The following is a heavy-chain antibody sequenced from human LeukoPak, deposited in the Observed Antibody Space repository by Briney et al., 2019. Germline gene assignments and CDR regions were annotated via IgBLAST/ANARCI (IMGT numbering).Heavy chain of an antibody. Sequence: ASVKVSCKASGYTFTSYAMHWVRQAPGQRLEWMGWINAGNGNTKYSQKLQGRVTMTTDTSTSTAYMELRSLRSDDTAVYYCARDVGPLGYYYYGMDVWGQGTTVTVSS. CDR3: ARDVGPLGYYYYGMDV. CDR1: GYTFTSYA. D-gene: IGHD3-10*01. CDR2: INAGNGNT. V-gene: IGHV1-3*01. J-gene: IGHJ6*02.